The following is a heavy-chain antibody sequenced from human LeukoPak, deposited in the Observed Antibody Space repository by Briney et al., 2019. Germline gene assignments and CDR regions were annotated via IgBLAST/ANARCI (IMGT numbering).Heavy chain of an antibody. D-gene: IGHD4-17*01. CDR1: GFTVSSNY. V-gene: IGHV3-66*01. CDR3: ARALTTVTSHFDY. J-gene: IGHJ4*02. CDR2: IYSGGST. Sequence: PGGSLRLSCAASGFTVSSNYMGWVRQAPGKGLEWVSVIYSGGSTYYADSVKGRFTISRDNSKNTLYLQMNSLRAEDTAVYYCARALTTVTSHFDYWGQGTLVTVSS.